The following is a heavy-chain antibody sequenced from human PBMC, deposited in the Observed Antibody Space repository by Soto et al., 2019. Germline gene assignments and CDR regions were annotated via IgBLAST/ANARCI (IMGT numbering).Heavy chain of an antibody. CDR1: GGSISSSSYY. D-gene: IGHD4-4*01. Sequence: PSETLSLTCTVSGGSISSSSYYWGWIRRPPGKGLEWIGSIYYSGSTYYNPSLKSRVTISVDTSKNQFSLKLSSVTAADTAVYYCARLQTKNYYYYYGMDVWGQGTTVTVSS. CDR2: IYYSGST. J-gene: IGHJ6*02. V-gene: IGHV4-39*01. CDR3: ARLQTKNYYYYYGMDV.